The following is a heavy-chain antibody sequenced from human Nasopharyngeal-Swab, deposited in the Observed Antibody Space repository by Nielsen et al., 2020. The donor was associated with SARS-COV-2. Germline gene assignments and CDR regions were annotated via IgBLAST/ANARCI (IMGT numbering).Heavy chain of an antibody. CDR3: ARSLGPGIFGVVTGANYYGMDV. D-gene: IGHD3-3*01. J-gene: IGHJ6*02. V-gene: IGHV1-18*01. CDR1: GYTFTSYG. CDR2: ISAYNGNT. Sequence: ASVKVSCKASGYTFTSYGISWVRQAPGQGLEWMGWISAYNGNTNYAQKLQGRVTMTTDTSTSTAYMELRSLRSEDTAVYYCARSLGPGIFGVVTGANYYGMDVWGQGTTVTVSS.